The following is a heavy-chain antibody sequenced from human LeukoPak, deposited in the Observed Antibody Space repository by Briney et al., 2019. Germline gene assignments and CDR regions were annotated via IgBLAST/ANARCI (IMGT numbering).Heavy chain of an antibody. CDR2: ISGSGSNT. D-gene: IGHD6-13*01. Sequence: GGSLRLSCAASGFTFSSYGMSWVRQAPGKGLEWVSAISGSGSNTYYADSVKGRFTISRDNSKNTLYLHMNSLRVEDTAVYHCAKGVSSTWYTLDYWGQGTLVTVSS. V-gene: IGHV3-23*01. J-gene: IGHJ4*02. CDR3: AKGVSSTWYTLDY. CDR1: GFTFSSYG.